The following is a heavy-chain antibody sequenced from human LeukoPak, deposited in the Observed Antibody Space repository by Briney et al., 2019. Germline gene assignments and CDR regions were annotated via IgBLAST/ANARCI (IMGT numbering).Heavy chain of an antibody. Sequence: SETLSLTCTVSGGSTSSYYWSWIRQPPGKGLEWIGYIYYSGSTNYNPSLKSRVTISVDTSKNQFSLKLSSVTAADTAVYYCARGEDYWGQGTLVTVSS. CDR2: IYYSGST. CDR3: ARGEDY. J-gene: IGHJ4*02. V-gene: IGHV4-59*01. D-gene: IGHD1-26*01. CDR1: GGSTSSYY.